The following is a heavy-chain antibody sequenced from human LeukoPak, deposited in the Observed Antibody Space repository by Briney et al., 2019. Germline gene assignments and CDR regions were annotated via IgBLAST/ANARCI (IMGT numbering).Heavy chain of an antibody. CDR1: GGSISSGSYY. CDR3: ATSPHTDAFDI. V-gene: IGHV4-61*02. Sequence: SETLSLTCTVSGGSISSGSYYWSWIRQPAGTGLEWIGRIYTSGSTNYNPSLKSRVTISVDTSKNQFSLKLSSVTAADTAVYYCATSPHTDAFDIWGQGTMVTVSS. CDR2: IYTSGST. J-gene: IGHJ3*02.